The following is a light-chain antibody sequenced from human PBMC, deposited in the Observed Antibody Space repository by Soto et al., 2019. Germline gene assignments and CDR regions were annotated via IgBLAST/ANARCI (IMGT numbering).Light chain of an antibody. J-gene: IGKJ5*01. CDR2: DVS. Sequence: AIQVTQSPSSLSASVGDRVTITCRASQDIRGALAWYQQKPGKAPKLLIYDVSTVQSGVPSRFSGRGSGTEFTLTFTSLQPEDFATYYCQQFNIYPITFGQGTRQDI. CDR3: QQFNIYPIT. CDR1: QDIRGA. V-gene: IGKV1-13*02.